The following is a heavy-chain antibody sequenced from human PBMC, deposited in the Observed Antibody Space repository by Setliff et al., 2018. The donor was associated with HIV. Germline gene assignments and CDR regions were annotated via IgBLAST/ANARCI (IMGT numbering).Heavy chain of an antibody. Sequence: TSETLSLTCAVYGGSFSAYYWSWIRQPPGKGLEWIGEINHSGSTNYNPSLKSRITISVDTSKNQFSLKLSSVTAADTAVYYCAREGKTALVTKYFDYWGQGTLVTVSS. V-gene: IGHV4-34*01. D-gene: IGHD5-18*01. CDR3: AREGKTALVTKYFDY. CDR2: INHSGST. CDR1: GGSFSAYY. J-gene: IGHJ4*02.